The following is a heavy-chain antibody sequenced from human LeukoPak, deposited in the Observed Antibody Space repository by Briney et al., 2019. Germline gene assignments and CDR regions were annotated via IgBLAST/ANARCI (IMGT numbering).Heavy chain of an antibody. CDR2: IKQDGSEK. V-gene: IGHV3-7*01. CDR1: GFTFSSYW. CDR3: ARCSEGGRGVIIPYYFDY. Sequence: PGGSLRLSCAASGFTFSSYWMSWVRQAPGKGLEWVANIKQDGSEKYYVDSVKGRFTISRDNAKNSLYLQMNSLRAEDTAVYYCARCSEGGRGVIIPYYFDYWGQGTLVTVSS. J-gene: IGHJ4*02. D-gene: IGHD3-10*01.